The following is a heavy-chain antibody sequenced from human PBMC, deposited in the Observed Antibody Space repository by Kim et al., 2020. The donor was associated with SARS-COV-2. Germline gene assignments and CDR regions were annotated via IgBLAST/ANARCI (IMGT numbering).Heavy chain of an antibody. V-gene: IGHV3-9*01. Sequence: GGSLRLSCAASGFTFDDYAMHWVRQAPGKGLEWVSGISWNSGSIGYADSVKGRFTISRDSAKNSLYLQMNSLRAEDTALYYCAKDRPKKSAAGTMGSVQHWGQGTLVTVSS. CDR3: AKDRPKKSAAGTMGSVQH. CDR2: ISWNSGSI. D-gene: IGHD6-13*01. CDR1: GFTFDDYA. J-gene: IGHJ1*01.